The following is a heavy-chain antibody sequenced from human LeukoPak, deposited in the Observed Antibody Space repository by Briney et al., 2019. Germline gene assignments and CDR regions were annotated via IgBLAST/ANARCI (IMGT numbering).Heavy chain of an antibody. V-gene: IGHV3-23*01. D-gene: IGHD1-1*01. CDR3: AKAGIGADGAGFLCEY. Sequence: GGSLTLSYAASGFTFSDYAMSWVRQAPGKGLEWVSTASYYVGKQYHADSVRGRFTVSRDNSRNTVSRQMSSLRVEDTGIYYCAKAGIGADGAGFLCEYWGQGTLVTVSS. CDR2: ASYYVGKQ. CDR1: GFTFSDYA. J-gene: IGHJ4*02.